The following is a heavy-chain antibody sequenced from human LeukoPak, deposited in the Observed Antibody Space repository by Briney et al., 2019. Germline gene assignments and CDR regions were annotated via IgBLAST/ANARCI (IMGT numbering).Heavy chain of an antibody. J-gene: IGHJ6*02. D-gene: IGHD1-26*01. V-gene: IGHV1-2*02. CDR2: INPNSGGT. Sequence: ASVKVSCKASGYTFTGYYMHWVRQAPGQGLEWMGWINPNSGGTNYAQKFQGRVTMTRDTSISTAYMELSRLRSDDTAVYYCARGVGATLGSYYYYYGMDVWGQGTTVTVSS. CDR1: GYTFTGYY. CDR3: ARGVGATLGSYYYYYGMDV.